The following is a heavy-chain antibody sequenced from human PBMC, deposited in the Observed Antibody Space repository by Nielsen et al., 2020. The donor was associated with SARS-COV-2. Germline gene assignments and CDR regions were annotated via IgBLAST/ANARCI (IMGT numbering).Heavy chain of an antibody. V-gene: IGHV4-34*01. CDR2: INHSGST. CDR3: ARVDCSGGSCYSENFDY. Sequence: GSLRLSCAVYGGSFSGYYWSWIRQPPGKGLEWIGEINHSGSTNYNPSLKSRVTISVDTSKNQFSLKLSSVTAADTAVYYCARVDCSGGSCYSENFDYWGQGTLVTVSS. CDR1: GGSFSGYY. D-gene: IGHD2-15*01. J-gene: IGHJ4*02.